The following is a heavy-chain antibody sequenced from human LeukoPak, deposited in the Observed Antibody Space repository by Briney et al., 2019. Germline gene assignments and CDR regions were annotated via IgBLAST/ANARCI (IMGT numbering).Heavy chain of an antibody. V-gene: IGHV3-48*04. Sequence: GGSLRLSCAASGVNFSLYGMNWVRQAPGKGLEWISYISSGSDTLYYADSVKGRFTISRDNAKNSLYLQMNSLRAEDTAVYYCARLLVFYGSGSYYTDAFDIWGQGTMITVSS. CDR3: ARLLVFYGSGSYYTDAFDI. D-gene: IGHD3-10*01. J-gene: IGHJ3*02. CDR1: GVNFSLYG. CDR2: ISSGSDTL.